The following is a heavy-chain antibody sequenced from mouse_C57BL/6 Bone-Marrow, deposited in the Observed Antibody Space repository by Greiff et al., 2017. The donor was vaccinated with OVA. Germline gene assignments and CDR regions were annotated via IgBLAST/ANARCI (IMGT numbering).Heavy chain of an antibody. V-gene: IGHV2-9-1*01. J-gene: IGHJ2*01. D-gene: IGHD1-1*01. Sequence: VQVVESGPGLVAPSQSLSITCTVSGFSLTSYAISWVRQPPGKGLEWLGVIWTGGGTNYNSALKSRLSISKDNSKSQVFLKMNSLQTDDTARYYCARNRDYGSSPYYFDDWGQGTTLTVSS. CDR2: IWTGGGT. CDR1: GFSLTSYA. CDR3: ARNRDYGSSPYYFDD.